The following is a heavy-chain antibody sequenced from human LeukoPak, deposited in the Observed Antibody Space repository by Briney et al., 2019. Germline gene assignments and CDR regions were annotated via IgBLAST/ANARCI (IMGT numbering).Heavy chain of an antibody. V-gene: IGHV3-23*01. CDR1: GFTFTSYA. CDR2: ISGSGGST. D-gene: IGHD2-2*01. J-gene: IGHJ4*02. Sequence: GGSLKLSCAASGFTFTSYAMTWVRQAPGKGLEWVSHISGSGGSTYYADSVKGRFTISRDNSKNSLYLQMNSLRAEDTAVYYCARESGKDIVVVPAGRGVYFDYWGQGTLVTVSS. CDR3: ARESGKDIVVVPAGRGVYFDY.